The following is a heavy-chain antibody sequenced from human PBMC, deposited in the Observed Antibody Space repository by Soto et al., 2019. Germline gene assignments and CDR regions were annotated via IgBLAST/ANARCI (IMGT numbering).Heavy chain of an antibody. CDR1: GYTFTSYG. CDR3: ARVVWNYDILTGYYMLDP. J-gene: IGHJ5*02. V-gene: IGHV1-18*01. D-gene: IGHD3-9*01. Sequence: VKVSCKASGYTFTSYGISWVRQAPGQGLEWMGWISAYNGNTNYAQKLQGRVTMTTDTSTSTAYMELRSLRSDDTAVYYCARVVWNYDILTGYYMLDPWGQGTLVTVSS. CDR2: ISAYNGNT.